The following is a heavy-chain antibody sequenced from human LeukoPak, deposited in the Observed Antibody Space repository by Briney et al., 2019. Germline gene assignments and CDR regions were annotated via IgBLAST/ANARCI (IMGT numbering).Heavy chain of an antibody. CDR1: GFTFGSYW. Sequence: GGSLRLSCAASGFTFGSYWMHWVRQAPGKGLEWVAVISYDGSNKYYADSVKGRFTISRDNSKNTLYLQMNSLRAEDTAVYYCARAYYYYGMDVWGQGTTVTVSS. CDR2: ISYDGSNK. CDR3: ARAYYYYGMDV. V-gene: IGHV3-30*03. J-gene: IGHJ6*02.